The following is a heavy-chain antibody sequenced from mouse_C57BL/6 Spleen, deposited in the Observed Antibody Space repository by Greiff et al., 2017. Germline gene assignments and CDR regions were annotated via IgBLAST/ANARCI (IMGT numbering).Heavy chain of an antibody. J-gene: IGHJ3*01. V-gene: IGHV5-17*02. Sequence: EVQLVESGGGLVQPGGSRKLSCAASGFTFSSFGMHWVRQAPEKGLEWVAYISSGSSTIYYADTVKGRFTISRDNPKNTLFLQMTSLRSEDTAMYYCATAYGYDRFAYWGQGTLVTVSA. CDR2: ISSGSSTI. D-gene: IGHD2-2*01. CDR1: GFTFSSFG. CDR3: ATAYGYDRFAY.